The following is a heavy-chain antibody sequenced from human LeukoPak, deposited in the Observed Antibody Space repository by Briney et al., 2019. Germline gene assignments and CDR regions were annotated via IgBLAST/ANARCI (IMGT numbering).Heavy chain of an antibody. D-gene: IGHD2-21*01. CDR2: IIPIFGTA. CDR1: GYTFSSYA. V-gene: IGHV1-69*06. J-gene: IGHJ3*02. CDR3: ASPHIVVVNDAFDI. Sequence: SVKVSCKASGYTFSSYAISWVRQAPGQGLEWMGGIIPIFGTANYAQKFQGRVTITADKSTSTAYMELSSLRSEDTAVYYCASPHIVVVNDAFDIWGQGTMVTVSS.